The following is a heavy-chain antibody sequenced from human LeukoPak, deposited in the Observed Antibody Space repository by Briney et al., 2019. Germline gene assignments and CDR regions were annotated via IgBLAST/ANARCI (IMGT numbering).Heavy chain of an antibody. CDR1: GFTFSSYA. CDR3: ARASHGLDV. V-gene: IGHV3-23*01. D-gene: IGHD5-24*01. CDR2: VSDSGGGT. J-gene: IGHJ6*02. Sequence: GGSLRLSCVASGFTFSSYAMSWVRQAPGKGLEWVSTVSDSGGGTYYADSVKGRFTISRDNAKNSLYLQMNSLRAEDTAVYYCARASHGLDVWGQGTTVTVSS.